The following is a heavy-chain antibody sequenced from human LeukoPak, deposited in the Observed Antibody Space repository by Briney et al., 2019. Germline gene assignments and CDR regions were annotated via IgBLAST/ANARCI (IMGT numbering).Heavy chain of an antibody. Sequence: GGSLRLSRVASGFTFGKYWMSWVRQAPGKGLEWVANIKSDGSEKNYVDSVKGRFTISRDNTKNSLYLQMNSLRAEGTAVFYCARDQYDTWSRRGNFDSWGQGTLVIVSS. V-gene: IGHV3-7*03. CDR3: ARDQYDTWSRRGNFDS. D-gene: IGHD3-3*01. J-gene: IGHJ4*02. CDR1: GFTFGKYW. CDR2: IKSDGSEK.